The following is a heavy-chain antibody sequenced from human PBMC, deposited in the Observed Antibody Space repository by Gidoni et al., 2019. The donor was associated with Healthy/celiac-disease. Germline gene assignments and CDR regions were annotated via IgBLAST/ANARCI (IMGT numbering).Heavy chain of an antibody. Sequence: QVKLQESGPGLVKPSETLSLTCTVSGGSISSYYWSWIRQPPGKGLEWIGYIYYSGSTNYNPSLKSRVTISVDTSKNQFSLKLSSVTAADTAVYYCARHLGYYGMDVWGQGTTVTVSS. CDR2: IYYSGST. J-gene: IGHJ6*02. CDR3: ARHLGYYGMDV. D-gene: IGHD7-27*01. V-gene: IGHV4-59*01. CDR1: GGSISSYY.